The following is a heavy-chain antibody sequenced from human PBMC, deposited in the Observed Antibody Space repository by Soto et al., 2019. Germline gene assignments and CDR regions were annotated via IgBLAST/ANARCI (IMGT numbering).Heavy chain of an antibody. V-gene: IGHV1-18*01. CDR3: ARDRVGPQAFYYYGMDV. CDR2: ISAYNGNT. Sequence: QVQLVQSGAEVKKPGASVKVSCKASGYTFTSYGISWARQAPGQGLEWMGWISAYNGNTNYAQKLQGRVTMTTDTSTSTAYMELRSLRSDDTAVYYCARDRVGPQAFYYYGMDVWGQGTTVTVSS. CDR1: GYTFTSYG. D-gene: IGHD3-10*01. J-gene: IGHJ6*02.